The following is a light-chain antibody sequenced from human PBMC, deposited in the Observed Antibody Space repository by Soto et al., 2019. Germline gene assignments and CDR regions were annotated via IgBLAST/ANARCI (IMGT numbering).Light chain of an antibody. CDR2: ASF. CDR1: QSISSF. V-gene: IGKV1-39*01. Sequence: DIQMTQSPSSLSVSVGDRVTITCRASQSISSFLHWFQQKPGKAPKLLIYASFNLQSGVPSRFSGSVSGTDFTLTITSLQPEDFAAYYCQQSYTTPYTFGQGTKLEI. J-gene: IGKJ2*01. CDR3: QQSYTTPYT.